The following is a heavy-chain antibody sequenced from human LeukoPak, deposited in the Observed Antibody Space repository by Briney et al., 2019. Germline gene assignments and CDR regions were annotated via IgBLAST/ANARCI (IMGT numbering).Heavy chain of an antibody. Sequence: GGSLRLSGAASGFTFDYYAMHWVRPAPGKGLGWVSGIGWNSGNICYADVLKGRFTFSRDNAKHSLSLQMNSLRAEDTALYYCAKDSRWGAVADTYYFDYWGQETLVTVSS. CDR1: GFTFDYYA. V-gene: IGHV3-9*01. J-gene: IGHJ4*02. D-gene: IGHD6-19*01. CDR2: IGWNSGNI. CDR3: AKDSRWGAVADTYYFDY.